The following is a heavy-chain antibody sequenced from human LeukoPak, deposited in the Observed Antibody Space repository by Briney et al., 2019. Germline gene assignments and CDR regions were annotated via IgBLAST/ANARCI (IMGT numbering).Heavy chain of an antibody. CDR2: ISTSGSTI. Sequence: GGSLRLSCAASGFTFSSYGMHWVRQAPGKGLEWVSYISTSGSTISYADSVKGRFTISRDNAKNTLYLQMNSLRAEDTAVYYCVRDWGYDSSGYWQKYFDTWGQGTLVTVSS. CDR3: VRDWGYDSSGYWQKYFDT. D-gene: IGHD3-22*01. CDR1: GFTFSSYG. J-gene: IGHJ4*02. V-gene: IGHV3-48*04.